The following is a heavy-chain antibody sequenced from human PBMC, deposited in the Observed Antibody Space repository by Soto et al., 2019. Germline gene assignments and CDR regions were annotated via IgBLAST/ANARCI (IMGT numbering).Heavy chain of an antibody. CDR3: ASGGAHKQWLGVDY. CDR2: ISAYNGNT. V-gene: IGHV1-18*04. D-gene: IGHD6-19*01. J-gene: IGHJ4*02. CDR1: GYTFTSYG. Sequence: GASVKVSGKASGYTFTSYGISGVRQAPGQGLEWMGWISAYNGNTNYAQKLQGRVTMTTDTSTSTTYMERRSLRSDDTAVYYCASGGAHKQWLGVDYWGQGTLVTVSS.